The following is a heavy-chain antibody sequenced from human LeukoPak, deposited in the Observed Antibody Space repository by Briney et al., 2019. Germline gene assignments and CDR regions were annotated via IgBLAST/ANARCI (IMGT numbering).Heavy chain of an antibody. CDR3: ASGYDGGADY. CDR2: MNPNSGNT. D-gene: IGHD5-12*01. CDR1: GYTFTSYD. Sequence: ASVKVSCKASGYTFTSYDINWVRQATGQGLEWMGWMNPNSGNTNYAQKLQGRVTMTTDTSTSTAYMELRSLRSDDTAVYYCASGYDGGADYWGQGTLVTVSS. V-gene: IGHV1-18*01. J-gene: IGHJ4*02.